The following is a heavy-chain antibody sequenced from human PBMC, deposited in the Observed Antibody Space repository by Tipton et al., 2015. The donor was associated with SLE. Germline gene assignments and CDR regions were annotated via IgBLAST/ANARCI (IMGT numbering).Heavy chain of an antibody. Sequence: TLSLTCTVSGGFISSSSYFWAWIRQPPGRGLEWIGSFYYRGSTYYNSSLRSRVTISEDTSKNQFFLMLRSVTAADTAMYYCARDRGVYWYFDLWGRGTLVTVSS. V-gene: IGHV4-39*07. CDR1: GGFISSSSYF. CDR3: ARDRGVYWYFDL. CDR2: FYYRGST. J-gene: IGHJ2*01. D-gene: IGHD2-8*01.